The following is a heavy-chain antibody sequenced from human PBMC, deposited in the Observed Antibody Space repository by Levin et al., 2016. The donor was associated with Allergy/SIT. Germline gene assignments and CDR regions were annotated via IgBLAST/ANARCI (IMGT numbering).Heavy chain of an antibody. V-gene: IGHV1-2*02. J-gene: IGHJ6*02. D-gene: IGHD6-13*01. CDR1: GYTFTGYY. CDR3: ARVHEGGSSWYLGYYYYGMDV. Sequence: ASVKVSCKASGYTFTGYYMHWVRQAPGQGLEWMGWINPNSGGTNYAQKFQGRVTMTRDTSISTAYMELSRLRSDDTAVYYCARVHEGGSSWYLGYYYYGMDVWGQGTTVTVSS. CDR2: INPNSGGT.